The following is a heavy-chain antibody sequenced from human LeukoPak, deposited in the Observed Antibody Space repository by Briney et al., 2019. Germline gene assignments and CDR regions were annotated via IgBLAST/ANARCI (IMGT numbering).Heavy chain of an antibody. J-gene: IGHJ4*02. D-gene: IGHD5-18*01. Sequence: GGSLRLSCAASGFTVSSNYMSWVRQAPGKGLECVSVTYSGGSTYYADSVKGRFTISRDNSKNTLYLQMNSLRAEDTAVYYCATKRGYNYGLDYWGQGTLVTVSS. CDR1: GFTVSSNY. V-gene: IGHV3-53*01. CDR3: ATKRGYNYGLDY. CDR2: TYSGGST.